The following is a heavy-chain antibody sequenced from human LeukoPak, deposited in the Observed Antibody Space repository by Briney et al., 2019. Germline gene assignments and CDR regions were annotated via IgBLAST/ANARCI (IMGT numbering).Heavy chain of an antibody. CDR1: GFTFSRFR. J-gene: IGHJ6*03. CDR3: ARARYFDWLTRYYYYMDV. CDR2: IKQDGSEK. D-gene: IGHD3-9*01. V-gene: IGHV3-7*01. Sequence: GESLRLSCAASGFTFSRFRMSWVRQPPGKGLEWVANIKQDGSEKYYVDSVKGRFTISRDNAKNSLYLQMNSLRAEDTAVYSCARARYFDWLTRYYYYMDVWGKGTTVTVSS.